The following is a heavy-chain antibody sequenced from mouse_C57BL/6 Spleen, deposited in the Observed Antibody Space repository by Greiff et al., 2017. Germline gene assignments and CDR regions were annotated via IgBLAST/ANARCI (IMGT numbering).Heavy chain of an antibody. J-gene: IGHJ1*03. CDR2: ISSGSSTI. CDR3: ARTPVVADWYFDV. Sequence: EVKVVESGGGLVKPGGSLKLSCAASGFTFSDYGMHWVRQAPEKGLEWVAYISSGSSTIYYADTVKGRFTISRDNAKNTLFLQMTSLRSEDTAMYYCARTPVVADWYFDVWGTGTTVTVSS. V-gene: IGHV5-17*01. CDR1: GFTFSDYG. D-gene: IGHD1-1*01.